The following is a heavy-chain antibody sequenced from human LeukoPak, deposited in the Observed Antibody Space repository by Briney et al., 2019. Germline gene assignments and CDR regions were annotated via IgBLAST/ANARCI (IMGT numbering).Heavy chain of an antibody. Sequence: GGSLRLSCAASGFTFSSYGMHWVRQAPGKGLEWVAVIWYDGSNKYYADSVKGRFTISRDNSKNTLYPQMNSLRAEDTAVYYCARAPQSDYGTHWYFDLWGRGTLVTVSS. D-gene: IGHD4-17*01. CDR1: GFTFSSYG. V-gene: IGHV3-33*01. J-gene: IGHJ2*01. CDR3: ARAPQSDYGTHWYFDL. CDR2: IWYDGSNK.